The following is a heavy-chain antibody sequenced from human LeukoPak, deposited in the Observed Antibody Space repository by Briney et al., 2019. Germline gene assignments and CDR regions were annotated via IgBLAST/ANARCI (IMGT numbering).Heavy chain of an antibody. Sequence: ASVRVSCKASGYTLTDYYMHWVRQAPGQGREWMGWINPNSGGTNYAQKFQGRVTMTRDTSISTAYMELSRLGSDDTAVYYCARDPFWNGDAFDVWGQGTMVAVSS. V-gene: IGHV1-2*02. J-gene: IGHJ3*01. CDR1: GYTLTDYY. CDR2: INPNSGGT. D-gene: IGHD3-3*01. CDR3: ARDPFWNGDAFDV.